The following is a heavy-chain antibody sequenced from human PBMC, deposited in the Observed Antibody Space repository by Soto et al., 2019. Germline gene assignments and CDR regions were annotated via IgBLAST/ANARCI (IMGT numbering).Heavy chain of an antibody. Sequence: PSETLSLTCTVSGGSISSTTYYWGWMRQPPGKGLEWIASFFIGGNTYYNPSLKSRVTISVDTSKNQFSLKLSSVTAADTAVYYCARAAPRYCSGGSCYSGRDYWDQGTLVTVS. D-gene: IGHD2-15*01. V-gene: IGHV4-39*01. J-gene: IGHJ4*02. CDR2: FFIGGNT. CDR3: ARAAPRYCSGGSCYSGRDY. CDR1: GGSISSTTYY.